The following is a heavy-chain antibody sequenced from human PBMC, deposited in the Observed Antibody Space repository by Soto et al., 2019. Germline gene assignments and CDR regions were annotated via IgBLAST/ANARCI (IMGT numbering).Heavy chain of an antibody. D-gene: IGHD5-12*01. J-gene: IGHJ4*02. Sequence: SGPTLVNPTQTLTLTCTFSGFSLSTSGVGVGWIRQPPGEALEWLALIYWDDDKRYNSSLKSRLTITKDTSRDQVVLAMTNMEPMDTATYFCAHSQRGPRDFWGPGILVTVSS. CDR2: IYWDDDK. CDR3: AHSQRGPRDF. CDR1: GFSLSTSGVG. V-gene: IGHV2-5*02.